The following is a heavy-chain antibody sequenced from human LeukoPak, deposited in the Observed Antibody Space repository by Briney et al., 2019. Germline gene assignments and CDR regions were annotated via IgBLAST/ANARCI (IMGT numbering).Heavy chain of an antibody. D-gene: IGHD4-17*01. Sequence: ASVKVSCKASGYTFTSYGISWVRQAPGQGLEWMGWISAYNGNTNYAQKFQGRVTITADESTSTAYMELSSLRSEDTAVYYCARDYYGDYFDWGQGTLVTVSS. CDR3: ARDYYGDYFD. CDR1: GYTFTSYG. CDR2: ISAYNGNT. J-gene: IGHJ4*02. V-gene: IGHV1-18*01.